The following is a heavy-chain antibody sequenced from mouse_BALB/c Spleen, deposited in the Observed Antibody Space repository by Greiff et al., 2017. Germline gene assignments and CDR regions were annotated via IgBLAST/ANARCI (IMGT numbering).Heavy chain of an antibody. V-gene: IGHV1S135*01. Sequence: VQLKESGPELVKPGASVKVSCKASGYAFTSYNMYWAKQSHGKSLEWIGYIDPYNGGTSYNQKFKGKATLTVDKSSSTAYMHLNSLTSEDSAVYYCARGDYDTGYYAMDYWGQGTSVTVSS. CDR3: ARGDYDTGYYAMDY. D-gene: IGHD2-4*01. J-gene: IGHJ4*01. CDR1: GYAFTSYN. CDR2: IDPYNGGT.